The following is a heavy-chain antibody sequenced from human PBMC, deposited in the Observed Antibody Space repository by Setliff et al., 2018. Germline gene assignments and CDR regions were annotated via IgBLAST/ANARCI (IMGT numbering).Heavy chain of an antibody. CDR2: IHYSGST. V-gene: IGHV4-39*07. CDR1: GGSISSSSYY. D-gene: IGHD1-26*01. CDR3: ARGGDSGSYFLANHDAFDI. Sequence: SETLSLTCTVSGGSISSSSYYWGWIRQPPGKGLEWIGSIHYSGSTYYNPSLKSRGTISIDTSKNQFSLKLSSVTAADTAVYYCARGGDSGSYFLANHDAFDIWGQGTMVTVS. J-gene: IGHJ3*02.